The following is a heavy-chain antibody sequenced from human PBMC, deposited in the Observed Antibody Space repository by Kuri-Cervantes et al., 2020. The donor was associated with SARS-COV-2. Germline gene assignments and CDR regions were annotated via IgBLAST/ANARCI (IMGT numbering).Heavy chain of an antibody. J-gene: IGHJ6*03. CDR3: ARARFLGNYYYYYYMDV. D-gene: IGHD3-3*01. Sequence: SETLSLTCAVYGGSFSGYYWSWIRQPPGKGLEWIGEINHSGSTNYNPSLKSRVTISVDTSKNQFSLKLSSVTAADTAVYYCARARFLGNYYYYYYMDVWGKGTTVTVSS. CDR2: INHSGST. CDR1: GGSFSGYY. V-gene: IGHV4-34*01.